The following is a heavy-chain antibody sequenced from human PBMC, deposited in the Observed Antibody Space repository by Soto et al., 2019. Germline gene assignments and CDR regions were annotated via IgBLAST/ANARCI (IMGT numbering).Heavy chain of an antibody. Sequence: SETLSLTCTVSGGSISSYYWSWIRQPPGKGLEWIGYIYYSGSTNYNPSLKSRVTISVDTSKNQFSLKLSSVTAADTAVYYCARGIYCSGGSCYFPRRDYYYYYMAVWXKGTTVTVSS. CDR1: GGSISSYY. CDR3: ARGIYCSGGSCYFPRRDYYYYYMAV. V-gene: IGHV4-59*01. D-gene: IGHD2-15*01. J-gene: IGHJ6*03. CDR2: IYYSGST.